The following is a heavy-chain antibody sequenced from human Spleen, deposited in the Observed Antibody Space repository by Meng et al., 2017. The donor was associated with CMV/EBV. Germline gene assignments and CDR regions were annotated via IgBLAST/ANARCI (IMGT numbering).Heavy chain of an antibody. V-gene: IGHV1-8*01. Sequence: ASVKVSCKASGYTLTSYDINWVRQATGQGLEWMGWMNPNTGTTGYAQKFQGRVTMTRNISINTAYMELSSLRSEDTAVYYCAKDSARGYYYYYGLDVWGQGTTVTVSS. J-gene: IGHJ6*02. CDR3: AKDSARGYYYYYGLDV. CDR2: MNPNTGTT. CDR1: GYTLTSYD. D-gene: IGHD3-10*01.